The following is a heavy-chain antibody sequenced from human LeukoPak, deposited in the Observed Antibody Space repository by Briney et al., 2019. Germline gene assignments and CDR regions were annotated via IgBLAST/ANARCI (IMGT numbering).Heavy chain of an antibody. V-gene: IGHV3-73*01. CDR1: GFTFSGSA. Sequence: GGSLKLSCAASGFTFSGSAMHWVRQASGKGLEWVGRIRSNANSYTTAYAASVKGRFTISRDDSKNTAYLQMDSLKTEDTAVYYCTRRIDYYGDYIYYYYGMDVWGQGTTGTVSS. CDR3: TRRIDYYGDYIYYYYGMDV. CDR2: IRSNANSYTT. D-gene: IGHD4-17*01. J-gene: IGHJ6*02.